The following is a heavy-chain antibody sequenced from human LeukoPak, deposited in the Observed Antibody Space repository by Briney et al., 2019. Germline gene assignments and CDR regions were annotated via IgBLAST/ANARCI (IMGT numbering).Heavy chain of an antibody. J-gene: IGHJ5*02. CDR1: GYTFTSYG. CDR2: ISVYNGNT. D-gene: IGHD4-17*01. CDR3: ARYGDYEGYNWFDP. V-gene: IGHV1-18*01. Sequence: ASVKVSCKASGYTFTSYGISWVRQAPGQGLEWMGWISVYNGNTNYAQKFQGRVTITRDTSASTAYMELSSLRSEDTAVYYCARYGDYEGYNWFDPWGQGTLVTVSS.